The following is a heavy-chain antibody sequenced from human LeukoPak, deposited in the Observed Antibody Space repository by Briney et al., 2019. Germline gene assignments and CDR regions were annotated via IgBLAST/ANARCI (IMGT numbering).Heavy chain of an antibody. CDR1: DFTFTNRG. CDR3: AKIPQVATYTVPNFDF. D-gene: IGHD3-16*01. V-gene: IGHV3-23*01. CDR2: ITDNGAGT. J-gene: IGHJ4*02. Sequence: GGSLRLSCAVSDFTFTNRGMTWVRQAPGKGLEWVSTITDNGAGTYYTDSVKGRFTISRDNSKNTLYLQMNSLRAEDTAVYYCAKIPQVATYTVPNFDFWGQGTLVTVSS.